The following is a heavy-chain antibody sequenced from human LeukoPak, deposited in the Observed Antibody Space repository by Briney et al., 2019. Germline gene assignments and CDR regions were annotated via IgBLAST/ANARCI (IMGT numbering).Heavy chain of an antibody. CDR3: AREKNLGT. J-gene: IGHJ4*02. Sequence: PGGPLRLSCAAAGFTSGSYWMSWVRQAPGKRLYWVATIKEDGSDKYYVDSVKGRFTISRDNVKNSVYLQMNSLRAEDTAVYYCAREKNLGTWGQGTLVTVSS. D-gene: IGHD1-14*01. V-gene: IGHV3-7*05. CDR1: GFTSGSYW. CDR2: IKEDGSDK.